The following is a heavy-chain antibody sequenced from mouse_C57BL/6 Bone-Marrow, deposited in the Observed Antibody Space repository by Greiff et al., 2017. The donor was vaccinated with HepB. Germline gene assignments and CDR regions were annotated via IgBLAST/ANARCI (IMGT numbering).Heavy chain of an antibody. D-gene: IGHD2-2*01. J-gene: IGHJ2*01. CDR3: ARDYYGYGRYFDY. V-gene: IGHV1-81*01. Sequence: LVESGAELARPGASVKLSCKASGYTFTSYGISWVKQSTEQGLEWIGEIYPRSGNTYYNEKFKGKATLTADKSSSTAYMERRSLTSEDSAVYFCARDYYGYGRYFDYWGQGTTLTVSS. CDR2: IYPRSGNT. CDR1: GYTFTSYG.